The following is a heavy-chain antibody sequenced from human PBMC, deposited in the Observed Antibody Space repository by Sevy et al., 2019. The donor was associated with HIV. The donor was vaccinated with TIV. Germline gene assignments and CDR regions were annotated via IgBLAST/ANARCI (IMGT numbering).Heavy chain of an antibody. CDR1: GFTFSSYG. D-gene: IGHD2-15*01. CDR2: IRCDGSNK. CDR3: ATCRYCSGGSCYGADYYYGLDV. V-gene: IGHV3-30*02. Sequence: GGSLRLSCAASGFTFSSYGMHWVRQAPGKGLEWVAFIRCDGSNKYYSDSVKGRFTISRDNSKNTLYLQMNSLRAEDTAVYYCATCRYCSGGSCYGADYYYGLDVWGQGTTVTVSS. J-gene: IGHJ6*02.